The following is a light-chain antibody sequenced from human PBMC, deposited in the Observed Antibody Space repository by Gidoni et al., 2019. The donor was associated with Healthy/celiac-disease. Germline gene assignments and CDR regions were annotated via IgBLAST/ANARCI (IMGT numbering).Light chain of an antibody. Sequence: DIHINQSPSSLSASVGERVTIPCRASQSISSYLNWYQQKPGKAPKLLIYAASSWQSGVPSRFSGSGSGTDFTLTISSLQSEDFATYYCQQSYSTPYRFGQGTKLEIK. J-gene: IGKJ2*03. CDR1: QSISSY. CDR2: AAS. CDR3: QQSYSTPYR. V-gene: IGKV1-39*01.